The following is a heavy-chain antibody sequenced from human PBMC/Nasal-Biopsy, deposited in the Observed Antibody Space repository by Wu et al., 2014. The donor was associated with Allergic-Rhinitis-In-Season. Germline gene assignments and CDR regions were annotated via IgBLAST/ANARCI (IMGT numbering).Heavy chain of an antibody. CDR1: GGSISSYY. J-gene: IGHJ4*02. CDR2: IYYTGST. Sequence: SLTCTVSGGSISSYYWSWIRQPAGKGLEWIGYIYYTGSTNYNPSLKSRVTILVDTSKNQFSLELSSVTAADTAVYYCARGYSGGAYVPAYWGQGALVTVSS. CDR3: ARGYSGGAYVPAY. D-gene: IGHD1-26*01. V-gene: IGHV4-59*08.